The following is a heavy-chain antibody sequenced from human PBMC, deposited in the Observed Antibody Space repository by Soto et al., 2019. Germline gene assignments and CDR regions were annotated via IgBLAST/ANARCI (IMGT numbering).Heavy chain of an antibody. CDR3: ARGMVYYDILTGYPYFDY. CDR1: GGSISSYY. V-gene: IGHV4-59*01. J-gene: IGHJ4*02. CDR2: IYYSGST. Sequence: SETLSLTCTVSGGSISSYYWSWIRQPPGKGLEWIGYIYYSGSTNYNPSLKSRVTISVDTSKNQFSLKLSSVTAADTAVYYCARGMVYYDILTGYPYFDYWGQGTLVTVSS. D-gene: IGHD3-9*01.